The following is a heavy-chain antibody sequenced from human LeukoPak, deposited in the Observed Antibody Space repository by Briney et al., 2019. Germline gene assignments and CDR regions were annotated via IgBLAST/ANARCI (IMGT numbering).Heavy chain of an antibody. V-gene: IGHV4-59*12. Sequence: TSETLSLTCTVSGGSISSYYWSWIRQPPGKGLEWIGYIYYSGSTTYNPSLKSRVTISVDKSKNQFSLKLSSVTAADTAVYYCPRLGKSSEIDYWGQGTLVTVSS. CDR2: IYYSGST. CDR1: GGSISSYY. CDR3: PRLGKSSEIDY. J-gene: IGHJ4*02.